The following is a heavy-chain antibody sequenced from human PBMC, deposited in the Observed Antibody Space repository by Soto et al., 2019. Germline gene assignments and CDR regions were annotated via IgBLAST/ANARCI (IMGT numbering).Heavy chain of an antibody. V-gene: IGHV3-23*01. Sequence: EVRLLESGGALIQPGGSLRLSCAASGFTFSNYAMSLVRQAPGKGLEWVSVITGSGGSTKYADSVVGRFIISSDNSKKTLVLQMNSLRAEYAAVYYFAKARYTECWYQFDYWGQGTLVTVSS. D-gene: IGHD2-2*02. J-gene: IGHJ4*02. CDR2: ITGSGGST. CDR1: GFTFSNYA. CDR3: AKARYTECWYQFDY.